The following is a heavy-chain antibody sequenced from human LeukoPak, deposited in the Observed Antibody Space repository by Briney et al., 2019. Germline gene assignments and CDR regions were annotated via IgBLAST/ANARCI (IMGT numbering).Heavy chain of an antibody. Sequence: SGTLSLTCTVSGGSISSYYWSWIRQPPGKGLEWIGYIYYSGSTNYNPSLKSRVTISVDTSKNQFSLKLSSVTAADTAVYYCARENNWNLIDYWGQGTLVTVSS. D-gene: IGHD1-20*01. CDR3: ARENNWNLIDY. V-gene: IGHV4-59*01. CDR2: IYYSGST. CDR1: GGSISSYY. J-gene: IGHJ4*02.